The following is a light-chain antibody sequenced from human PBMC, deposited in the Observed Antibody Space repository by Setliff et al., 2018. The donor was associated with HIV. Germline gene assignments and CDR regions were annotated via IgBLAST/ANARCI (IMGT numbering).Light chain of an antibody. V-gene: IGLV2-14*03. CDR2: DVS. CDR3: SSYTASSTLV. J-gene: IGLJ3*02. CDR1: SSDVGGYNY. Sequence: QSALTQPASVSGSPGQSITISCTGSSSDVGGYNYVSWYQQHPGKAPKLMIYDVSQRPSGVSDRFSGSKSGITASLTTSGLQPEDESDYYCSSYTASSTLVFGGGTKVTVL.